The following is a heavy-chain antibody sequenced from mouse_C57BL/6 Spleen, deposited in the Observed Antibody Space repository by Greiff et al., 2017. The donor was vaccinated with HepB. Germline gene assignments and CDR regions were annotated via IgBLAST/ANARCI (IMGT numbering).Heavy chain of an antibody. J-gene: IGHJ2*01. D-gene: IGHD2-2*01. CDR2: IDPETGGT. CDR1: GYTFTDYE. CDR3: TKGGLLDY. V-gene: IGHV1-15*01. Sequence: QVQLKESGAELVRPGASVTLSCKASGYTFTDYEMHWVKQTPVHGLEWIGAIDPETGGTAYNQKFKGKAILTADKSSSTAYMELRSLTSEDSAVYYCTKGGLLDYWGQGTTLTVSS.